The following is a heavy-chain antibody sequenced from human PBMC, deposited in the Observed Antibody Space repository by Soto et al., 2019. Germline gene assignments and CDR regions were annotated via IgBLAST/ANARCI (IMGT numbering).Heavy chain of an antibody. Sequence: GGSLRLSCAASGFTVSSNYMSWVRQAPGKGLEWVSVIYSGGSTYYADSVKGRFTISRDNSKNTLYLQMNSLRAEDTAVYYCAREGLKYSGYAVHWGQGTLVTVSS. CDR3: AREGLKYSGYAVH. CDR2: IYSGGST. CDR1: GFTVSSNY. V-gene: IGHV3-66*01. J-gene: IGHJ4*02. D-gene: IGHD5-12*01.